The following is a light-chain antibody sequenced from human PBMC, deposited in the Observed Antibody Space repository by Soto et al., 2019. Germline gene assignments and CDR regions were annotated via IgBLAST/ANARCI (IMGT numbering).Light chain of an antibody. J-gene: IGKJ1*01. Sequence: DIQMTQSPATLSGYVGDRVTITCRASQTISSWFAWYQQKPGKAPRLLIYKASTLKSGVTLRFSGSGSRTEFTLTSRSLQPDDFDTYYCQHYNRYSEACGQGTKVELK. CDR3: QHYNRYSEA. CDR1: QTISSW. CDR2: KAS. V-gene: IGKV1-5*03.